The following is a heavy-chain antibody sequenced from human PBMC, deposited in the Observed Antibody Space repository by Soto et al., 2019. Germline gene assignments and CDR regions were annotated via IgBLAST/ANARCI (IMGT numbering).Heavy chain of an antibody. CDR2: IYSSGST. CDR3: AAGGGLPRYY. Sequence: SETLSLTCTVSGGSISNSYWSWIRLSPGKGLEWIGYIYSSGSTNYNPSLESRVTISVDTSKNQFSLKLSSVTAADTAVYYCAAGGGLPRYYWGQGTLVTVSS. J-gene: IGHJ4*02. D-gene: IGHD5-12*01. CDR1: GGSISNSY. V-gene: IGHV4-59*12.